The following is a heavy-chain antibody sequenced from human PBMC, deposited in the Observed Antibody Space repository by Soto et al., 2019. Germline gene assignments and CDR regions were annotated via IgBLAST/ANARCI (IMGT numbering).Heavy chain of an antibody. D-gene: IGHD2-2*01. V-gene: IGHV1-46*01. CDR1: GYTFTSYY. J-gene: IGHJ6*04. Sequence: GASVKVSCKASGYTFTSYYMHWVRQAPGQGLEWMGIINPSGGSTSYAQKFQGRVTMTRDTSTSTVYMELSSLRSEDTAVYYCARAVVQAAMWGYYYVMAVWGKGTTVPVSS. CDR3: ARAVVQAAMWGYYYVMAV. CDR2: INPSGGST.